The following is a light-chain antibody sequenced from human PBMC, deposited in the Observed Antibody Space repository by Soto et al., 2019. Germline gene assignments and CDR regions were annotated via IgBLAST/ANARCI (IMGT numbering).Light chain of an antibody. CDR2: GNR. J-gene: IGLJ3*02. Sequence: QSVLTQPPSVSGAPGQRVTISCTGNSSNLGAGYDVHWYQQLPGAAPKLVIFGNRNRPPGVPERFSGAKSGTSASLAITGFQAEDEADYYGQAYDYSLTASVFGGGTKLTVL. V-gene: IGLV1-40*01. CDR1: SSNLGAGYD. CDR3: QAYDYSLTASV.